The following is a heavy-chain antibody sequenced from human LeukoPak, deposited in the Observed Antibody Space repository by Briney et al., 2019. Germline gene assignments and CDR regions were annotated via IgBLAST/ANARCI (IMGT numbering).Heavy chain of an antibody. Sequence: PSETLSLTCTVSGGSISSYYWSWIRQPPGKGLEWIGYIYYSGSTNYNPSLKSRVTISVDTSKNQFSLKLSSVTAADTAVYYCARGRETTIFGVVPDWFDPWGQGTLVTVSS. CDR3: ARGRETTIFGVVPDWFDP. CDR1: GGSISSYY. V-gene: IGHV4-59*01. D-gene: IGHD3-3*01. J-gene: IGHJ5*02. CDR2: IYYSGST.